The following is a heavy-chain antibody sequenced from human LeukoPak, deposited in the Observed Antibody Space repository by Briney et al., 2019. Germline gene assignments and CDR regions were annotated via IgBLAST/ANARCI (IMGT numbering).Heavy chain of an antibody. Sequence: GGSLRLSCAASGFSFSSYIMNWVRQAPGKGLEWVAYIGQAGSESYYVDSVKGRFTISRDNAKNLLYLQMNSLTVEDTAVYYCARHFERAFDSWGQGTLVTVSS. D-gene: IGHD2/OR15-2a*01. J-gene: IGHJ5*01. CDR2: IGQAGSES. V-gene: IGHV3-7*01. CDR1: GFSFSSYI. CDR3: ARHFERAFDS.